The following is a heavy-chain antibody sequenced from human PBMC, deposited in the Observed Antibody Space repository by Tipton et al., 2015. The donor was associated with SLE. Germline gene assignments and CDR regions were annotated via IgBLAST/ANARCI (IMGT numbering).Heavy chain of an antibody. V-gene: IGHV3-48*03. Sequence: SLRLSCAASGFTFSGFEMNWVRQAPGKGLEWVSYISGTGSTIYYADSVKGRFAISRDNAKNSLYLQLNSLRSEDTAVYYCARESRYCTNGVCSGHCDSWGQGTLVTVSS. CDR3: ARESRYCTNGVCSGHCDS. D-gene: IGHD2-8*01. J-gene: IGHJ4*02. CDR2: ISGTGSTI. CDR1: GFTFSGFE.